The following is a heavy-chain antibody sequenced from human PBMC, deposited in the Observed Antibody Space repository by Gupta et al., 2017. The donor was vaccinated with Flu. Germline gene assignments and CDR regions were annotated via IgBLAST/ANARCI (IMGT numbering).Heavy chain of an antibody. CDR2: SSSSSSYI. Sequence: EVQLVESGGGVVKPGGSLRLSCAASGFTFSRYSMNWVRQAPGKGLEWVSSSSSSSSYIDYADSVKGRFTISRDNAKNSLYLQMNSLRAEDTAVYYCARSKSRSGWFDYWGQGTLVTVSS. D-gene: IGHD6-19*01. CDR3: ARSKSRSGWFDY. V-gene: IGHV3-21*01. J-gene: IGHJ4*02. CDR1: GFTFSRYS.